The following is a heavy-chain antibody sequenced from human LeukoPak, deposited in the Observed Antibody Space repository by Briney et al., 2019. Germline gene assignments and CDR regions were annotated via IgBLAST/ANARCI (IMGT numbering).Heavy chain of an antibody. CDR1: GGSFSGYY. Sequence: SETLSLTCAVYGGSFSGYYWSWIRQPPGKGLEWIGEINHNGSTNYNPSLKSRVTISVDTSKNQFSLKLSSVTAADTAVYYCARDRGDLYDFWSGYQNYDAFDIWGQGTMVTVSS. CDR3: ARDRGDLYDFWSGYQNYDAFDI. D-gene: IGHD3-3*01. J-gene: IGHJ3*02. CDR2: INHNGST. V-gene: IGHV4-34*01.